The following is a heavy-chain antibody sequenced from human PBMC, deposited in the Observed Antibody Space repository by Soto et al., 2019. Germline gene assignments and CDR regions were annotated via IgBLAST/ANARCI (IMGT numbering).Heavy chain of an antibody. Sequence: GASVKVSCKASGGLFSSYPISWVRRVPGQGLEWMGGIIPVFQTAYYTQRFQGRVTITADESTNTAYMELSSLRSEDTAIYYCARGGSGYTWLNEFWGQGTLVTVSS. CDR2: IIPVFQTA. CDR1: GGLFSSYP. D-gene: IGHD3-22*01. V-gene: IGHV1-69*13. CDR3: ARGGSGYTWLNEF. J-gene: IGHJ4*02.